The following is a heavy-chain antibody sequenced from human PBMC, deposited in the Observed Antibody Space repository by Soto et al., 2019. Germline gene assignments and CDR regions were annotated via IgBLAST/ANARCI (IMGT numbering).Heavy chain of an antibody. J-gene: IGHJ2*01. D-gene: IGHD2-2*01. CDR3: ASGGGYCSSTSCPSGYFDL. V-gene: IGHV3-33*01. Sequence: QVQLVESGGGVVQPGRSLRLSCAASGFTFSSYGMHWVRQAPGKGLEWVAVIWYDGSNKYYADSVKGRFTISRDNSENTLYLQMNSLRAEDTAVYYCASGGGYCSSTSCPSGYFDLWGRGTLVTVSS. CDR1: GFTFSSYG. CDR2: IWYDGSNK.